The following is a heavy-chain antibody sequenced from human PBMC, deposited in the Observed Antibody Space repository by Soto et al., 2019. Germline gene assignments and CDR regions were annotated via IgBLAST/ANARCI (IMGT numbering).Heavy chain of an antibody. CDR3: ARGKWELLSFDY. CDR1: GGSISSYY. V-gene: IGHV4-59*01. J-gene: IGHJ4*02. Sequence: SETLSLTCTVSGGSISSYYWSWIRQPPGKGLEWIGYIYYSGSTNYNPSLKSRVTISVDTSKNQFSLKLSSVTAADTAGYYCARGKWELLSFDYWGQGTLVTVSS. D-gene: IGHD1-26*01. CDR2: IYYSGST.